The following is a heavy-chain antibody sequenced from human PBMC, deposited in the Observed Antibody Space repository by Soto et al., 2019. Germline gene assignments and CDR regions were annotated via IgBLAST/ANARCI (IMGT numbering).Heavy chain of an antibody. CDR2: IIPVFGTP. J-gene: IGHJ6*02. Sequence: QVQLVQSGAEVKQPGSSVKVSCTDSGGSLRNCGISWVRQAPGQGLEWMGAIIPVFGTPNYAQKFQDRVTINADESTTTVYMEVRSLTSEDTAVYYCARGDATKIVVTTYYAMDVWGQGTTVTVSS. CDR1: GGSLRNCG. V-gene: IGHV1-69*12. CDR3: ARGDATKIVVTTYYAMDV. D-gene: IGHD3-22*01.